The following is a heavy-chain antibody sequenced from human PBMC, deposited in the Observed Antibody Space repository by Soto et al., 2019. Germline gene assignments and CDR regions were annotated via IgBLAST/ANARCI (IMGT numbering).Heavy chain of an antibody. D-gene: IGHD2-15*01. Sequence: GGSLRLSCAASGFIFNEYGMHWVRQAPGKGLEWVAVIWYDGSNRYYADSVKGRFTFSRDNSKNTMSLQMNSLRVEDTAIYYCARWGCSGSNCNLNQRSFDLWGQGTLVTVSS. CDR2: IWYDGSNR. CDR3: ARWGCSGSNCNLNQRSFDL. V-gene: IGHV3-33*01. CDR1: GFIFNEYG. J-gene: IGHJ4*02.